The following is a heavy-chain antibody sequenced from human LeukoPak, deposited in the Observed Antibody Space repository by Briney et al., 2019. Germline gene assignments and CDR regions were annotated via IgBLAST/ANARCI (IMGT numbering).Heavy chain of an antibody. CDR1: GGSFSGYY. J-gene: IGHJ4*02. CDR2: INHSGST. CDR3: AILYLGRSGFQDY. D-gene: IGHD3-3*01. V-gene: IGHV4-34*01. Sequence: SETLSLTCAVYGGSFSGYYWSWIRQPPGKGLEWIGEINHSGSTNYNPSLKSRVTISVDTSKNQFSLKLSSVTAADTAVYYCAILYLGRSGFQDYLGQGTLVTVSS.